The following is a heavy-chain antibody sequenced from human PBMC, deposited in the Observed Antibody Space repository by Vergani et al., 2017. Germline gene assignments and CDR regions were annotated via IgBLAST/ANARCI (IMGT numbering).Heavy chain of an antibody. CDR2: LSTTGGA. CDR3: AGGTHSWQRADR. D-gene: IGHD6-13*01. J-gene: IGHJ4*02. CDR1: GVSVTDYN. V-gene: IGHV4-4*09. Sequence: QAQLQESGPGLVKPSETLSLTCHVFGVSVTDYNCNWIRQAPGKGLEWIGSLSTTGGATHASHHPSLKSRVSISVDTAKSQFSLRLTSVTAADSAIYYCAGGTHSWQRADRWGQGRLVSVSS.